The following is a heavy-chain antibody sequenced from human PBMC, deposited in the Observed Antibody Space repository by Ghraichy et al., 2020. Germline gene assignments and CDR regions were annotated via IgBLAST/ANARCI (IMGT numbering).Heavy chain of an antibody. V-gene: IGHV3-53*01. CDR1: GFSVSTNY. J-gene: IGHJ4*02. CDR3: AREALRGYSGFGYFDY. D-gene: IGHD5-12*01. Sequence: GGSLRLSCAASGFSVSTNYMSWVRQAPGKGLEWVSVIYSGGSTYYADSVKGRFTISRDNSKNTLYLQMNSLRAEDTAVYYCAREALRGYSGFGYFDYWGQGTLVTVSS. CDR2: IYSGGST.